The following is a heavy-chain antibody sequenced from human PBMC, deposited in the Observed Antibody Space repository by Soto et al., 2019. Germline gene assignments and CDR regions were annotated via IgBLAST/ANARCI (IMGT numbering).Heavy chain of an antibody. J-gene: IGHJ4*02. Sequence: ASVKVSCKASGYTFTSYAMHWVRQAPGQRLEWMGWISAYNGNTKYAQNLQGRVTMTTDTSTSTAYMELRSLRSDDTAVYYCARDAAIGMNDYWGQGTLVTAPQ. D-gene: IGHD1-20*01. CDR2: ISAYNGNT. CDR3: ARDAAIGMNDY. CDR1: GYTFTSYA. V-gene: IGHV1-18*01.